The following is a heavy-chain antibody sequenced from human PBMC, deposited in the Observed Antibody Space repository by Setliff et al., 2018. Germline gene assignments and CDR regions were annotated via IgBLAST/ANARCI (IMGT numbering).Heavy chain of an antibody. CDR1: GGSISSMSYY. CDR2: IYHSGSS. D-gene: IGHD1-1*01. CDR3: ARANKKLDYYYYYYMDV. V-gene: IGHV4-39*07. Sequence: PSETLSLTCTVSGGSISSMSYYWGWIRQPPGKGLEWIGSIYHSGSSYYNSSLRSRVTISVDTSKNQFSLKLISVTAADTAVYYCARANKKLDYYYYYYMDVWGKGTTVTVSS. J-gene: IGHJ6*03.